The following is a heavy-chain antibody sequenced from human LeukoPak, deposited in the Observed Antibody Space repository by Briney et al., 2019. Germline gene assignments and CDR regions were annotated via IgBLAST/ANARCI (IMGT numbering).Heavy chain of an antibody. CDR1: GGSFSGYY. J-gene: IGHJ4*02. Sequence: PSETLSLTCAVYGGSFSGYYWAWIRQPPGKGLEWIGTVYYSGSTYYNPSLKSRFTISVDTSNNSISLKVTSLTAADTAVYYCARHGNWEPFDYWGQGSLVTVSS. CDR3: ARHGNWEPFDY. V-gene: IGHV4-34*01. D-gene: IGHD1-1*01. CDR2: VYYSGST.